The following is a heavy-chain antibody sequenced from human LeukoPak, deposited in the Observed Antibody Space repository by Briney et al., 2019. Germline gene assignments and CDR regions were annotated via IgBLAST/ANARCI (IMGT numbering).Heavy chain of an antibody. CDR1: GVSMSDIY. D-gene: IGHD2-2*01. Sequence: AEPLTLPCTVSGVSMSDIYWSWIRQPPGKGLEWIGYIYYTGSTSYNPSLKSRVTFSRDTSKNQLSLQRNSVTAADTAVYYCARSDCSRVSSRSGVYAGGRGQGALVTVS. CDR2: IYYTGST. CDR3: ARSDCSRVSSRSGVYAGG. J-gene: IGHJ4*02. V-gene: IGHV4-59*08.